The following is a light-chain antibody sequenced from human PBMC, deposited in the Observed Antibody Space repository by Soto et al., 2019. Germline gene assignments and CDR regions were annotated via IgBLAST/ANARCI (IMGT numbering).Light chain of an antibody. V-gene: IGKV3-11*01. CDR2: DAS. CDR1: QSVSSY. CDR3: QQRSNWPPIT. Sequence: EVVVTQSPATLSLSTGERATLSCRASQSVSSYLAWYQQKPGQAPRLLIYDASNRATGIPARFSGSGSGTDFTLTISSLEPEDFAVYYCQQRSNWPPITFGQLTRLEI. J-gene: IGKJ5*01.